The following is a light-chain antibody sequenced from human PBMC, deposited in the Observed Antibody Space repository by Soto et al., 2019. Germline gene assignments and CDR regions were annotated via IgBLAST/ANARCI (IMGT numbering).Light chain of an antibody. CDR1: SSNVGHNS. CDR3: GGGDNRLTVYF. Sequence: QSVLTQPPSVSAAPGQEVTISCSGSSSNVGHNSVSWYQQLPGTAPKLLIYDNNERPSGIPARFSGSKSGTSATLGITGLQRGEEPDYYWGGGDNRLTVYFLGGGTRAPV. V-gene: IGLV1-51*01. J-gene: IGLJ1*01. CDR2: DNN.